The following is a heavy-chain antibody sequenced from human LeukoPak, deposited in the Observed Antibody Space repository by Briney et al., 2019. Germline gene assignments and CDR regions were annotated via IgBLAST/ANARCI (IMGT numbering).Heavy chain of an antibody. D-gene: IGHD4-11*01. Sequence: SETLSLTCTVSGGSISSGGYYWSWIRQPPGKGLEWIGYIYYSGSTNYNPSLKSRVTISVDTSKNQFSLKLSSVTAADTAVYYCARDRVRGNSNPFFDYWGQGTLVTVSS. CDR3: ARDRVRGNSNPFFDY. CDR1: GGSISSGGYY. V-gene: IGHV4-61*08. CDR2: IYYSGST. J-gene: IGHJ4*02.